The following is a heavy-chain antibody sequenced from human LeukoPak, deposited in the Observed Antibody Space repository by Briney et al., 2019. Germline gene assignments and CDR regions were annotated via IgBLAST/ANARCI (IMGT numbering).Heavy chain of an antibody. V-gene: IGHV4-39*01. CDR1: GGSISSSSYY. CDR3: ARQRVSWGGGGFHY. J-gene: IGHJ4*02. Sequence: SGTLSLTCTDSGGSISSSSYYWGWIRQPPGKGLEWIGSIYYSGSTYYNPSLKSRVTISVDTSKNQFSLKLSSVTAADTAVYYCARQRVSWGGGGFHYWGQGTLVTVSS. D-gene: IGHD3-16*01. CDR2: IYYSGST.